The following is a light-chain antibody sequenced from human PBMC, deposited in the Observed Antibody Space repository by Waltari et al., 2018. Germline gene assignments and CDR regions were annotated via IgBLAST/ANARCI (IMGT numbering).Light chain of an antibody. J-gene: IGLJ2*01. V-gene: IGLV1-47*01. CDR3: ASWDDILSGVL. Sequence: QSVLTQPPSASGPPGQRVTISCSGSSSNLGSNYIYWYHQLPGTAPKLLLYRNNQRPSGVPDRFAGSKSGTSASLAISGLRSEDEADYYCASWDDILSGVLFGGGTKLSVL. CDR2: RNN. CDR1: SSNLGSNY.